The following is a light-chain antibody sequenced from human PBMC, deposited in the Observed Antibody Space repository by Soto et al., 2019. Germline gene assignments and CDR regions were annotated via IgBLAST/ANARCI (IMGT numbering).Light chain of an antibody. J-gene: IGKJ1*01. Sequence: DFVMTQSPDSLAVSLGERATINCKSSQSVLYSPNNNNYLSWYQQKPGQPPKLLIYWAYTRESGVPDRFRGSGSGTDFTLTNTSLQAEDVAVYYCHQYINAPWTFGQGTKVEIK. CDR2: WAY. V-gene: IGKV4-1*01. CDR1: QSVLYSPNNNNY. CDR3: HQYINAPWT.